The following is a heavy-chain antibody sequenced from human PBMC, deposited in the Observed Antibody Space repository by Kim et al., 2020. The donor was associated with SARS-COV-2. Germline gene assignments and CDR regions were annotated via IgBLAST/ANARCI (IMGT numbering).Heavy chain of an antibody. CDR3: ARRDGGSSWKYWYFDL. Sequence: SETVSLTCTVSGGSISSYYWNWIRQPPGRGLEWIGYIYHSGSTNYNPSLKSRVTMSVDTSKNQVSLKLSSVTAADTAIYYCARRDGGSSWKYWYFDLWGRGTLVTVSS. V-gene: IGHV4-59*08. J-gene: IGHJ2*01. CDR2: IYHSGST. CDR1: GGSISSYY. D-gene: IGHD6-13*01.